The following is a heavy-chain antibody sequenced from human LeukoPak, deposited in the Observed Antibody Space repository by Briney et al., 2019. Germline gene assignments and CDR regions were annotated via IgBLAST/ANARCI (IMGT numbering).Heavy chain of an antibody. CDR3: ARDRRNCSGGSCYSAYYYYYYMDV. Sequence: ASVKVSCKASGGTFSGYAISWVRQAPGQGLEWMGWINPNSGGTNYAQKFQGRVTMTRDTSISTAYMELSRLRSDDTAVYYCARDRRNCSGGSCYSAYYYYYYMDVWGKGTTVTVSS. V-gene: IGHV1-2*02. CDR2: INPNSGGT. CDR1: GGTFSGYA. J-gene: IGHJ6*03. D-gene: IGHD2-15*01.